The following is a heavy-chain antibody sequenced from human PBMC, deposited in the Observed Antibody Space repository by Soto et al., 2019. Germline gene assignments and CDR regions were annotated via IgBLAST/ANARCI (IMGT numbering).Heavy chain of an antibody. CDR3: ARHGTYSSGWPYYYYYYGMDV. D-gene: IGHD6-19*01. CDR2: IYYSGST. J-gene: IGHJ6*02. CDR1: GGSISSSSYY. Sequence: QLLESGPGLVTPSETLSLTCTVSGGSISSSSYYWGWIRQPPGKGLEWIGSIYYSGSTYYNPSLKSRVTISVDTSKNQFSLKLSSVTAADTAVYYCARHGTYSSGWPYYYYYYGMDVWGQGTTVTVSS. V-gene: IGHV4-39*01.